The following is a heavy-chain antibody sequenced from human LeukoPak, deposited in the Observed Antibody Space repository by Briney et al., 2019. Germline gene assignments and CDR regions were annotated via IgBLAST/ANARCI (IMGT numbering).Heavy chain of an antibody. CDR1: GFTFSNAW. CDR3: AKDQGRKGSDY. Sequence: GGSLRLSCAASGFTFSNAWMSWVRRAPGKGLEWVSAISGSGGSTYYADSVKGRFTISRDNSKNTLYLQMNSLRAEDTAVYYCAKDQGRKGSDYWGQGTLVTVSS. CDR2: ISGSGGST. D-gene: IGHD3-10*01. V-gene: IGHV3-23*01. J-gene: IGHJ4*02.